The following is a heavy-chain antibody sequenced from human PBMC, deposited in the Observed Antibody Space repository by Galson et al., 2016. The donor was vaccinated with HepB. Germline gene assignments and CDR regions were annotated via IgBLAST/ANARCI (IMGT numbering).Heavy chain of an antibody. CDR2: IIPIFGTT. V-gene: IGHV1-69*01. CDR3: ARVLAVDGAGFDF. J-gene: IGHJ4*02. Sequence: SCKASGDTFTSFAISWVRQAPGQGLEWMGGIIPIFGTTNYAQKFQGRVTISADASTSTTYMDLRSLKFEDTAVYYCARVLAVDGAGFDFWGQGTLVTVSS. D-gene: IGHD6-19*01. CDR1: GDTFTSFA.